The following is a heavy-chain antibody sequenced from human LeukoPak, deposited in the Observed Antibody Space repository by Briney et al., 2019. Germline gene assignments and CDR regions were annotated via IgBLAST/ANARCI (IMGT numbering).Heavy chain of an antibody. J-gene: IGHJ4*02. D-gene: IGHD2-15*01. V-gene: IGHV4-30-2*01. CDR3: ATVLRNCSGGSCYPSLHFDY. Sequence: SQTLSLTCAVSGGSISSGGYYWSWIRQPPGKGLEWIGYIYHSGSTYYNPSLKSRVTISVDRSKNQFSLKLSSVTAADTAVYYCATVLRNCSGGSCYPSLHFDYWGQGTLVTVSS. CDR2: IYHSGST. CDR1: GGSISSGGYY.